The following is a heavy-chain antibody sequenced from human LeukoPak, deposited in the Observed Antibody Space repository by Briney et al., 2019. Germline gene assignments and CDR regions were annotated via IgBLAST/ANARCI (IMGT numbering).Heavy chain of an antibody. V-gene: IGHV4-59*12. Sequence: PSETLSLTCTVSGGSISSYYWSWIRRPPGKGLEWIGYIYYSGSTNYNPSLKSRVTISVDASKNQFSLKLSSVTAADTAVYYCARGDSSGYYYVFDYWGQGTLVTVSS. D-gene: IGHD3-22*01. J-gene: IGHJ4*02. CDR1: GGSISSYY. CDR2: IYYSGST. CDR3: ARGDSSGYYYVFDY.